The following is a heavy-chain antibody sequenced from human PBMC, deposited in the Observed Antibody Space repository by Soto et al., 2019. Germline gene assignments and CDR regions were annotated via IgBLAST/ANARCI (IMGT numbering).Heavy chain of an antibody. V-gene: IGHV3-21*01. CDR1: GFKCGGFA. CDR2: ISSNSAYI. CDR3: TRDASRDSSARGWFDP. D-gene: IGHD6-13*01. Sequence: GLQRLSNAASGFKCGGFARHWIRQTPGKGLEWVSTISSNSAYIYYTDALRGRFTISRDNAKNSLHLQMNSLRAEDTAVYYCTRDASRDSSARGWFDPWGPGTLVTVSS. J-gene: IGHJ5*02.